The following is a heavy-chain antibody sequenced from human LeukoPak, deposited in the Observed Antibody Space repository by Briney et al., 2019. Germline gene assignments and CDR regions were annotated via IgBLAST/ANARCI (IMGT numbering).Heavy chain of an antibody. V-gene: IGHV3-11*06. J-gene: IGHJ4*02. CDR1: GFTLSDYY. Sequence: GGSLRLSCAASGFTLSDYYMSWIRQAPGKGLEWVSYISSSSSYTNYADSVKGRFTISRDNSENTLYLQMNSLRAEDTAVYYCARDKQWLATDYWGQGTLVTVSS. CDR2: ISSSSSYT. CDR3: ARDKQWLATDY. D-gene: IGHD6-19*01.